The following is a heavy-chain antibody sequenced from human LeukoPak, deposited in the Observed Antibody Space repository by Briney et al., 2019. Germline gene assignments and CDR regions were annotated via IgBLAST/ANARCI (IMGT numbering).Heavy chain of an antibody. CDR1: GGSISSYY. CDR2: IYYSGST. CDR3: ATSRGIAVAGSTNYYYYYGMDV. Sequence: SETLSLTCTVSGGSISSYYWGWIRQPLGKGLEWIGYIYYSGSTNYNPSLKSRVTISVDTSKNQFSLKLSSVTAADTAVYYCATSRGIAVAGSTNYYYYYGMDVWGQGTTVTVSS. J-gene: IGHJ6*02. V-gene: IGHV4-59*01. D-gene: IGHD6-19*01.